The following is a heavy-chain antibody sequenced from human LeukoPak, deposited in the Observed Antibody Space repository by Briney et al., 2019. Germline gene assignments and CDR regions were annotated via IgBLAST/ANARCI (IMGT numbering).Heavy chain of an antibody. Sequence: GGSLRLSCAASGFTFSDYYMSWIRQAPGKGLEWVSYISSSSGYTNYADSVKGRFTISRDNAKNSLYLQMNSLRAEDTAVYYCARDTLVSTTEGAFDIWGQGTMVTVSS. D-gene: IGHD4-23*01. CDR1: GFTFSDYY. CDR3: ARDTLVSTTEGAFDI. J-gene: IGHJ3*02. CDR2: ISSSSGYT. V-gene: IGHV3-11*05.